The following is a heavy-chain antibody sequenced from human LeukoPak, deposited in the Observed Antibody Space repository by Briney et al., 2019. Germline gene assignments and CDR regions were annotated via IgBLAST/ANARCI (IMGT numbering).Heavy chain of an antibody. D-gene: IGHD6-13*01. CDR2: ISWDSAIT. Sequence: GVPLRLCCTASVHNFDEYAMHWLRHSPGKAPQGVSRISWDSAITNYADYVQGPFTVSRDNKAHSLYMQMNSLRGADTDLYSCTKGRYRTNWYELDDWGTGTRVIVSS. CDR3: TKGRYRTNWYELDD. J-gene: IGHJ4*02. CDR1: VHNFDEYA. V-gene: IGHV3-43D*04.